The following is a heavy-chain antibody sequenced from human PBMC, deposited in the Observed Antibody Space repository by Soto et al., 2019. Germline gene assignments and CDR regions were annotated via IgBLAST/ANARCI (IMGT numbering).Heavy chain of an antibody. Sequence: GASVKVSCKASGYTFTSYYMHWVRQAPGQGLEWMGIINPSGGSTSYAQKFQGRVTMTRDTSTSTVYMELSSLRSEDTAVYYCARELHDILTGYYPLHYWGQGTLVTVSS. CDR2: INPSGGST. CDR1: GYTFTSYY. CDR3: ARELHDILTGYYPLHY. J-gene: IGHJ4*02. D-gene: IGHD3-9*01. V-gene: IGHV1-46*01.